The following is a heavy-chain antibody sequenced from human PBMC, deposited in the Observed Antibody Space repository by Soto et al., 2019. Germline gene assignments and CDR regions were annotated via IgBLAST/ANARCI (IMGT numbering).Heavy chain of an antibody. D-gene: IGHD3-16*02. V-gene: IGHV1-3*01. J-gene: IGHJ6*02. CDR1: GYTFTSYA. Sequence: ASVKVSCKASGYTFTSYAMHWVRQAPGQRLEWMGWINAGNGNTKYSQKFQGRVTITRDTSASTAYMELSSPRSEDTAVYYCARDYPHDGMDVWGQGTTVTVSS. CDR2: INAGNGNT. CDR3: ARDYPHDGMDV.